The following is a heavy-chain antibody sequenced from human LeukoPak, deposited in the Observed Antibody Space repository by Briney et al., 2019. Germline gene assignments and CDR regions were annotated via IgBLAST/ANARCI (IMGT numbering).Heavy chain of an antibody. D-gene: IGHD3-9*01. Sequence: GGSLRLSCAASGFTFSSYGMHWVRQAPGKGLEWVAVISYDGGNKYYADSVKGRFTISRDNSKNTLYLQMNSLRAEDTAVYYCAKDILTGYYNVGDYWGQGALVTVSS. CDR3: AKDILTGYYNVGDY. CDR2: ISYDGGNK. V-gene: IGHV3-30*18. CDR1: GFTFSSYG. J-gene: IGHJ4*02.